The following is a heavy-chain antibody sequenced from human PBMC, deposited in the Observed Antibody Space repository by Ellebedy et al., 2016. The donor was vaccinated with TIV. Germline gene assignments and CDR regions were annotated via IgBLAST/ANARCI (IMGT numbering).Heavy chain of an antibody. V-gene: IGHV4-39*02. D-gene: IGHD1-26*01. Sequence: WVRQAPGKGLEWIGSIYYSGTTYYNPSLKGRTAISIDPTKSNFSLKLTSVTAADTSFYYCARRSSGSARFDYWGQGAQVIVSS. CDR3: ARRSSGSARFDY. CDR2: IYYSGTT. J-gene: IGHJ4*02.